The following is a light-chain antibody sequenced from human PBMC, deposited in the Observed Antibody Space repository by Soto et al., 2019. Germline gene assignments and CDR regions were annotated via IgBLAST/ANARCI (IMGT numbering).Light chain of an antibody. CDR2: GAS. V-gene: IGKV3-20*01. CDR3: QNYRRSPLYT. CDR1: QSVSSSY. J-gene: IGKJ2*01. Sequence: EIVLTQFPGTLSLSPGERATLSCRASQSVSSSYLVWYQQKPGQAPRLLIFGASSRATGIPDRFSGSGSGTDFTLTISRLEPEDFAVYYCQNYRRSPLYTFGQGTKLEIK.